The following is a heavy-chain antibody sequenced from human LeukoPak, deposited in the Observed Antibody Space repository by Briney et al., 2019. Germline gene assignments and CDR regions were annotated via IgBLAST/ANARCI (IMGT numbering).Heavy chain of an antibody. CDR2: IYYSGST. D-gene: IGHD3-22*01. V-gene: IGHV4-59*01. CDR1: GGSISSYY. J-gene: IGHJ4*02. Sequence: SAALSLTCTVSGGSISSYYWSWIRQPPGKGLEWIGYIYYSGSTNYNPSLKSRVTISVDTSKNQFSLKLSSVTAADTAVYYCARGRYDKGQYYFDYWGQGTLVTVSS. CDR3: ARGRYDKGQYYFDY.